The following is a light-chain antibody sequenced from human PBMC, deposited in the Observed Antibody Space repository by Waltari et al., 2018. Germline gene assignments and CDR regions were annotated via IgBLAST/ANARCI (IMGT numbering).Light chain of an antibody. Sequence: EIVLTQSPGTLSLSPGERDTLSCRASQSVSSIHLAWYQQKPGQAPRLLIYGASSRATRIPDRFSGSGSGTDFTLTISRLEPEDFAVYYCQHYDSSPPQITFGPGTKVDIK. CDR3: QHYDSSPPQIT. CDR1: QSVSSIH. V-gene: IGKV3-20*01. J-gene: IGKJ3*01. CDR2: GAS.